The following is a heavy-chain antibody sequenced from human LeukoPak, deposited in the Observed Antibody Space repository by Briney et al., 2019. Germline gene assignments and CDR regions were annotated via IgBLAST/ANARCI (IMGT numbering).Heavy chain of an antibody. CDR2: IYFSGST. J-gene: IGHJ4*02. V-gene: IGHV4-39*01. Sequence: PSETLSLTCTASGGSISSSSYYWGWIRQPPGKGLEWMGSIYFSGSTYYNPSLKSRVTISVDTSKNQFSLKLSSVTAADTAVYYCARLPYDILTGYYTYYFDYWGQGTLVTVSS. CDR3: ARLPYDILTGYYTYYFDY. D-gene: IGHD3-9*01. CDR1: GGSISSSSYY.